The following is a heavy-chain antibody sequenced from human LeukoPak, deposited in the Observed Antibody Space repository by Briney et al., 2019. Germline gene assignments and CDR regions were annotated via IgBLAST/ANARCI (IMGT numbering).Heavy chain of an antibody. CDR1: GGTFSSYA. V-gene: IGHV1-8*03. Sequence: GASVKVSCKASGGTFSSYAINWVRQAPGQGPEWMGWVNPDTGNTGFAQKFQGRVTISHNNSVTTVYMELSSLTSEDTAVYYCARRGLVAGIYDLVYGFDIWGQGTMVTVSS. J-gene: IGHJ3*02. D-gene: IGHD3/OR15-3a*01. CDR3: ARRGLVAGIYDLVYGFDI. CDR2: VNPDTGNT.